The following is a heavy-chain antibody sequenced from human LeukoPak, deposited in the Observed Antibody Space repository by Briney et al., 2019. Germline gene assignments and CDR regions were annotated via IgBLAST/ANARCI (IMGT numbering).Heavy chain of an antibody. CDR3: ARGTQYSSGWYYFDY. Sequence: PSETLSLACPVSGGSISGYYWSWIRQPPGKGLEWIGYIHYSGSTNYKSSLRSRVTISTDTSKNRFSLKLSSVIAADTAVYYCARGTQYSSGWYYFDYWGQGTLVTVSS. D-gene: IGHD6-19*01. CDR2: IHYSGST. J-gene: IGHJ4*02. CDR1: GGSISGYY. V-gene: IGHV4-59*01.